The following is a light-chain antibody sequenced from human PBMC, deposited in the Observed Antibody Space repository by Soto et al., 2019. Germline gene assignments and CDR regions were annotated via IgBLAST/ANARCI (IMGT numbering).Light chain of an antibody. V-gene: IGLV2-8*01. J-gene: IGLJ1*01. CDR1: SSDVGAYNY. CDR3: SSYGGPNNSNYV. CDR2: EVN. Sequence: QSALTQPPSASGSPGQSVTISCTGTSSDVGAYNYVPWYQQHPGKAPKLMISEVNKRPSGVPDRFSGSKSGNTASLTVSGLQPEDEADYYCSSYGGPNNSNYVFGTGTKLTVL.